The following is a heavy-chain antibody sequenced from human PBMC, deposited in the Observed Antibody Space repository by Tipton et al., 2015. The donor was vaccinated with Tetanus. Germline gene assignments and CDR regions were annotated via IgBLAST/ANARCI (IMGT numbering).Heavy chain of an antibody. CDR3: ASCHPGELHDGPCAEYFQH. Sequence: QVQLVQSGAEVKKPGSSVKVSCKASGGTFSSYAISWVRQAPGQGLEWMGGIIPIFGTANYAQKFQGRVTITADESTSTAYMELSSLRSEDTAVYYCASCHPGELHDGPCAEYFQHWGQGTLVTVSS. CDR1: GGTFSSYA. V-gene: IGHV1-69*01. J-gene: IGHJ1*01. D-gene: IGHD1-7*01. CDR2: IIPIFGTA.